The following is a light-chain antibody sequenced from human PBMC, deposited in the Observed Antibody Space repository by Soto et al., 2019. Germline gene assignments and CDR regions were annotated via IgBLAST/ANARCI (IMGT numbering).Light chain of an antibody. CDR2: DAS. Sequence: EIVLTQSPATLSLSPGERATLSCRASQSVGTYLAWYQQKPGQAPSLLIYDASNRATGIPARFSGSGSGTDLTLTIRSQEPEHFPVYYCQQRTDGPPGWTFGLGTKGESK. V-gene: IGKV3-11*01. CDR1: QSVGTY. CDR3: QQRTDGPPGWT. J-gene: IGKJ1*01.